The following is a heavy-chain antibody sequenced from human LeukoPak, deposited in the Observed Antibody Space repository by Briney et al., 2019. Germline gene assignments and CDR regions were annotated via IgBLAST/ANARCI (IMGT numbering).Heavy chain of an antibody. J-gene: IGHJ5*02. V-gene: IGHV4-38-2*02. CDR3: ARMISSGWTNFHRDNWFDP. CDR2: IYHSGST. Sequence: SETLSLTCTVSGYSISSGYYWGWIRPPPGKGLEWIGSIYHSGSTYYNPSLKSRVTISVDTSKNQFSLKLSSVTAADTAVYYCARMISSGWTNFHRDNWFDPWGQGTLVTVSS. CDR1: GYSISSGYY. D-gene: IGHD6-19*01.